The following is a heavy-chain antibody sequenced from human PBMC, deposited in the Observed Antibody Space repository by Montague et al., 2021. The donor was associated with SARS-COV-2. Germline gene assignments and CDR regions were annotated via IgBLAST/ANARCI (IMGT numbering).Heavy chain of an antibody. Sequence: SETLSLTCAVYGGSFSGYYWSWIRQPPGKGLEWIGEVNLSGSTNYNPSLKSRVTISVDTSKNQFSLKLSSVTAADTAVYYCARRLTVWTGYAESVYFDYWGQGLLVTVSS. V-gene: IGHV4-34*01. CDR1: GGSFSGYY. D-gene: IGHD3/OR15-3a*01. CDR3: ARRLTVWTGYAESVYFDY. J-gene: IGHJ4*02. CDR2: VNLSGST.